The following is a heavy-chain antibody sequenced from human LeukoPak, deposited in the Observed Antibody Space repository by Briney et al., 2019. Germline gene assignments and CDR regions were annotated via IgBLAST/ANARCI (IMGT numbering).Heavy chain of an antibody. Sequence: GGSLRLSCAASGFTFSSYAMSWVRQAPGKGLEWVSAISGSGGSTYYADSVKGRFTISRDNSKNTLYLQMNSLRAEDTAVYYCATRVYYDFWSGYKPESPFDYWGQGTLVTVSS. CDR1: GFTFSSYA. CDR3: ATRVYYDFWSGYKPESPFDY. J-gene: IGHJ4*02. V-gene: IGHV3-23*01. D-gene: IGHD3-3*01. CDR2: ISGSGGST.